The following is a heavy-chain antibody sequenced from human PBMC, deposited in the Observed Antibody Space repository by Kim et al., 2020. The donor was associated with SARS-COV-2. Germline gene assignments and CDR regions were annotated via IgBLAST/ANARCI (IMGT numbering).Heavy chain of an antibody. Sequence: GGSLRLSCTASGFTFGDYAMSWFRQAPGKGLEWVGFIRSKAYGGTTEYAASVKGRFTISRDDSKSIAYLQMNSLKTEDTAVYYCTRGGYSSSWYVNSPSFYFDYWGQGTLVTVSS. CDR1: GFTFGDYA. CDR2: IRSKAYGGTT. J-gene: IGHJ4*02. V-gene: IGHV3-49*03. CDR3: TRGGYSSSWYVNSPSFYFDY. D-gene: IGHD6-13*01.